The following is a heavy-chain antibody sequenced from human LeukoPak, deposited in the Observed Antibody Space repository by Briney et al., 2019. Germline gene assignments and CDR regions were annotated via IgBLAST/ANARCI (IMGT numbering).Heavy chain of an antibody. CDR2: IKQDGSEK. CDR3: AGSGYGDYEGYYYYMDV. D-gene: IGHD4-17*01. V-gene: IGHV3-7*01. CDR1: GFTFSSYW. J-gene: IGHJ6*03. Sequence: GGSLRLSCAASGFTFSSYWMSWVRQAPGKGLEWVANIKQDGSEKYYVDSVKGRFTISRDNAKNSLYLQMNSLRAEDTAVYYCAGSGYGDYEGYYYYMDVWGKGTTVTVSS.